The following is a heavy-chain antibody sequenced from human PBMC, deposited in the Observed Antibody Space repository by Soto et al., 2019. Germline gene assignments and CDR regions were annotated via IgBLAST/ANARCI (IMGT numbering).Heavy chain of an antibody. CDR3: ARESGGATPTLDAFYLYMAA. J-gene: IGHJ6*03. Sequence: QVQLVQSGAEVRKPGASVTVSCRSSGDSFNDYYIHWVRQAPGQGLEWMGWINPNGGVTQHAQKFQGWVSMTRDTSIRTVYMQLSRLRSDDTAVYYCARESGGATPTLDAFYLYMAAGGTGTPVTVPS. CDR1: GDSFNDYY. CDR2: INPNGGVT. V-gene: IGHV1-2*04. D-gene: IGHD5-12*01.